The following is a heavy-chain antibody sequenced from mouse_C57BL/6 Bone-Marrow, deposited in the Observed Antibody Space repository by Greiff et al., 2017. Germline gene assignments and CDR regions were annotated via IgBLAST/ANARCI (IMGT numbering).Heavy chain of an antibody. J-gene: IGHJ4*01. CDR1: GFTFTDYY. Sequence: EVKLVESGGGLVQPGGSLSLSCAASGFTFTDYYMSWVRQPPGKALEWLGFIRNKANGYTTEYSASVKGRFTISRDNSQSILYLQMNALRAEDSATYYCARGRLDGYYDYYAMDYWGQGTSVTVSS. V-gene: IGHV7-3*01. CDR3: ARGRLDGYYDYYAMDY. D-gene: IGHD2-3*01. CDR2: IRNKANGYTT.